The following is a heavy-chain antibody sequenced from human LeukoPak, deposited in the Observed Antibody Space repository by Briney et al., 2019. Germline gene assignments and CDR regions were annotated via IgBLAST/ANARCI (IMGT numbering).Heavy chain of an antibody. V-gene: IGHV3-64*01. Sequence: GRSLRLSCAASGFTFSSYAMHWVRQAPGKGLEYVSAMSSNGGTTDYANSVKGRFTISRDNSKNTLYLQMGSLRAEDMAVYYCARVGDVGPFDYWGQGTLVTVSS. CDR3: ARVGDVGPFDY. CDR1: GFTFSSYA. CDR2: MSSNGGTT. D-gene: IGHD1-26*01. J-gene: IGHJ4*02.